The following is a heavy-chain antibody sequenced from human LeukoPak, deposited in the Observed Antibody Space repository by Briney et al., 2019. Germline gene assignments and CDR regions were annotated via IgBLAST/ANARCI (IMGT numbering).Heavy chain of an antibody. CDR2: IYNSGST. CDR1: VGSISISGYY. D-gene: IGHD2-15*01. CDR3: AGATYCSGGSCYPPGL. J-gene: IGHJ4*02. V-gene: IGHV4-31*03. Sequence: PSETLSLTCTVSVGSISISGYYCSSIRQHPGRGLGWIGYIYNSGSTYYNPSLKSRATISVDKSKNQFSLKLSSVTAADTAVYYCAGATYCSGGSCYPPGLWGQGNLVTVSS.